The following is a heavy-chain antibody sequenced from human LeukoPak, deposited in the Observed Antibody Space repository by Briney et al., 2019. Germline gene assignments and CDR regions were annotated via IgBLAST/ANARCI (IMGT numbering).Heavy chain of an antibody. CDR1: GFSLNTPAVG. Sequence: SGPTLVNPTQTLTLTCTFSGFSLNTPAVGVGWFRQPPGKALDWLALLYWDDDNHYSPSLQSRLTLTKDTSKNQVVLTMTDMDPVDTATYFCAHGSGWLFDYWSQETLVTVSS. J-gene: IGHJ4*02. CDR3: AHGSGWLFDY. V-gene: IGHV2-5*02. CDR2: LYWDDDN. D-gene: IGHD6-19*01.